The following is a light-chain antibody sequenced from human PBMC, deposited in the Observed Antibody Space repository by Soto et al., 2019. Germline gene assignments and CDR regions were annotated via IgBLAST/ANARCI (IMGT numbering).Light chain of an antibody. J-gene: IGKJ5*01. V-gene: IGKV3-20*01. CDR3: QQYAVSPIT. CDR1: QTVSKNY. CDR2: AVS. Sequence: EIVLTQSPVTLSLSPGEGATLSCRASQTVSKNYLAWYQQKAGQAPRLVIYAVSTRATGIPDRFSGSGSGTDFTLTISRLEPEDFAVFYCQQYAVSPITFGQGTRLEIK.